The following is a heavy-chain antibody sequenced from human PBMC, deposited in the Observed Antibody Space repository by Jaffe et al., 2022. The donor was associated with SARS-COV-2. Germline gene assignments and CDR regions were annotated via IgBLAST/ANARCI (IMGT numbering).Heavy chain of an antibody. CDR2: ISYDGSNK. CDR3: ARDMYYDYVWGSYRYYYYYGMDV. D-gene: IGHD3-16*02. V-gene: IGHV3-30-3*01. Sequence: QVQLVESGGGVVQPGRSLRLSCAASGFTFSSYAMHWVRQAPGKGLEWVAVISYDGSNKYYADSVKGRFTISRDNSKNTLYLQMNSLRAEDTAVYYCARDMYYDYVWGSYRYYYYYGMDVWGQGTTVTVSS. CDR1: GFTFSSYA. J-gene: IGHJ6*02.